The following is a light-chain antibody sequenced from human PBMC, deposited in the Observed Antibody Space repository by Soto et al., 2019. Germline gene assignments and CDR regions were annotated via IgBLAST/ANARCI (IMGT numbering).Light chain of an antibody. J-gene: IGKJ1*01. V-gene: IGKV3-20*01. Sequence: EIVLTQSPGTLSLYPGERATLSCRASQSVSSSHLAWYQQKPGQAPRLLISGASNRATGIPDRFSGSGSGTDFILIISRLEPEDFAVYYCQHYGDSAWTFGQGTKV. CDR2: GAS. CDR3: QHYGDSAWT. CDR1: QSVSSSH.